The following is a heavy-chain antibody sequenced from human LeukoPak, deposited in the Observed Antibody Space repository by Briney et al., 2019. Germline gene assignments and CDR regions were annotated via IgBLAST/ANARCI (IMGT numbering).Heavy chain of an antibody. J-gene: IGHJ4*02. D-gene: IGHD2-15*01. V-gene: IGHV1-18*01. CDR1: GYTLTNYN. CDR3: AREFGHCSGDNCFYFFDL. Sequence: ASVKVSCKASGYTLTNYNISWVRQAPGQGLEWMGWINTHKGHTSFLQKFQGRVTVTTDISTNTAYMELRRLRSDDTAVYYCAREFGHCSGDNCFYFFDLWGQGSQVIVSS. CDR2: INTHKGHT.